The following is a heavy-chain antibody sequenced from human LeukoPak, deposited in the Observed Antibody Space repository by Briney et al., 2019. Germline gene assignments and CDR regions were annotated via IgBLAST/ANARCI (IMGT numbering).Heavy chain of an antibody. V-gene: IGHV1-46*01. D-gene: IGHD3-10*01. Sequence: ASVKVSCKASGYTFTSYYIHWVRQAPGPGLEWMGLINPSGGNTNYAQTFQGRVTMTMDTYTSTAYLQLSSLRAEDTHVYYCARGPNITMVGGGQWYYYMDVWGKGTTVTISS. CDR2: INPSGGNT. CDR1: GYTFTSYY. CDR3: ARGPNITMVGGGQWYYYMDV. J-gene: IGHJ6*03.